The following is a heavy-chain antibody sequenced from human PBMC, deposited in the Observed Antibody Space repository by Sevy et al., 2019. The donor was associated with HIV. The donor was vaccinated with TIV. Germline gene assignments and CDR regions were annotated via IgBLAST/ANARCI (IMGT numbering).Heavy chain of an antibody. CDR2: INHSGGT. CDR1: GGSFSGYY. V-gene: IGHV4-34*01. J-gene: IGHJ4*02. CDR3: ARAFCPVYDILTGSPSYYFDY. D-gene: IGHD3-9*01. Sequence: SETLSLTCAVYGGSFSGYYWSWIRQPPGKGLEWIGEINHSGGTNYNPSLKSRVTISVDTSKNQFSLKLSSVTAADTAVYYCARAFCPVYDILTGSPSYYFDYWGQGTLVTVSS.